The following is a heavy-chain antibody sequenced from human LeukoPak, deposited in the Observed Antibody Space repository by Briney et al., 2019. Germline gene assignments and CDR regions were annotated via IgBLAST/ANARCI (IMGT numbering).Heavy chain of an antibody. CDR2: INSDGSST. J-gene: IGHJ4*02. V-gene: IGHV3-74*01. CDR3: ARDYGSGLDY. Sequence: GGSLRLSCAASVFTFSSYWMHWVRQAPGKGLVWDSRINSDGSSTSYADSVKGRFTISRDNAKNTLYLQMNSLRAEDTAVYYCARDYGSGLDYWGQGTLVTVSS. D-gene: IGHD3-3*01. CDR1: VFTFSSYW.